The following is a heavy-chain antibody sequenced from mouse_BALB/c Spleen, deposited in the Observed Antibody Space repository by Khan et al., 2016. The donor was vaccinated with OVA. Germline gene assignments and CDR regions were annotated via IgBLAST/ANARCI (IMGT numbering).Heavy chain of an antibody. Sequence: EVQLLESGPGLVKPSQSLSLTCTVTGYSITSGYAWNWIRQFPGNKLEWMGYISYSGVTSYTPSLKSRISITRDTSKNQFFLQLNSVTTEDTATYYCARGNYYGYYFDYWGQCTTLTVSS. J-gene: IGHJ2*01. CDR2: ISYSGVT. D-gene: IGHD1-1*01. V-gene: IGHV3-2*02. CDR1: GYSITSGYA. CDR3: ARGNYYGYYFDY.